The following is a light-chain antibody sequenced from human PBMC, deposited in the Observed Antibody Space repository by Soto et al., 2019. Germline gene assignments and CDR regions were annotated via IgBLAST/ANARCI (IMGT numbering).Light chain of an antibody. CDR2: DVS. CDR3: SSYTSINTHV. CDR1: SSDVGGYNF. J-gene: IGLJ1*01. V-gene: IGLV2-14*01. Sequence: QSVLTQPASVSESPGQSITISCTGTSSDVGGYNFVSWYQQHPGKAPKLIISDVSNRPSGVSTRFSGSKSGNTASLTISGLQAEDEADYYCSSYTSINTHVFGTGTKVTVL.